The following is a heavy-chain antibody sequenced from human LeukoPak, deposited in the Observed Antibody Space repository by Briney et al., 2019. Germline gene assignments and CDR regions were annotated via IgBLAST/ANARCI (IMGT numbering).Heavy chain of an antibody. CDR2: VFHTGLT. CDR1: GYSISSGYF. V-gene: IGHV4-38-2*01. CDR3: ARETFGAPRLDY. Sequence: PLETLSLTCDVSGYSISSGYFWGWIRQPPGKGLEWIGNVFHTGLTYYNPSLKSRVTISVDMSKNQLSLKMRAVTAADTAVYYCARETFGAPRLDYWGQGILVIVSS. D-gene: IGHD3-10*01. J-gene: IGHJ4*02.